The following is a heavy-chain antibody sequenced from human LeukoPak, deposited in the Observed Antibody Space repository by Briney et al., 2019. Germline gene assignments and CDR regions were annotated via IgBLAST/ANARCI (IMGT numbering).Heavy chain of an antibody. CDR3: GRHKTYYDLCCAYSH. Sequence: GESLKISCKGSGYSFTSYWIGWVRQMPGKGLEWMGIIYPGDSDTRYSPSFQGQVTISADKSISTAYLQWSSLKASDTALYYCGRHKTYYDLCCAYSHWGQGPLVTVSS. CDR1: GYSFTSYW. V-gene: IGHV5-51*01. D-gene: IGHD3-3*01. CDR2: IYPGDSDT. J-gene: IGHJ4*02.